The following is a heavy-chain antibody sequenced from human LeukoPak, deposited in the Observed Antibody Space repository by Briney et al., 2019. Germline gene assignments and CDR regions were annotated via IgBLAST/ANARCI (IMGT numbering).Heavy chain of an antibody. CDR3: ARGPSPDYYDSSGYYYFDY. Sequence: PSETLSLTCTVSGGSISSGSYYWSWIRQPAGKGLEWIGRIYTCGSTNYNPSLKSRVTISVDTSKNQFSLKLSSVTAADTAVYYCARGPSPDYYDSSGYYYFDYWGQGTLVTVSS. CDR2: IYTCGST. V-gene: IGHV4-61*02. CDR1: GGSISSGSYY. D-gene: IGHD3-22*01. J-gene: IGHJ4*02.